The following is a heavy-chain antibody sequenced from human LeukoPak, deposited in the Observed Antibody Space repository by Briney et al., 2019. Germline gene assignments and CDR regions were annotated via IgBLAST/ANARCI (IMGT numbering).Heavy chain of an antibody. CDR1: GFTFDDYG. CDR2: INWNGGST. J-gene: IGHJ4*02. Sequence: PGGSLRLSCAASGFTFDDYGMSRVRQAPGKGLEWVSGINWNGGSTGYADSVKGRFTISRDNAKNSLYLQMNSLRAEDTALYYCARDILAVAGIAPLDYWGQGTLVTVSS. CDR3: ARDILAVAGIAPLDY. V-gene: IGHV3-20*04. D-gene: IGHD6-19*01.